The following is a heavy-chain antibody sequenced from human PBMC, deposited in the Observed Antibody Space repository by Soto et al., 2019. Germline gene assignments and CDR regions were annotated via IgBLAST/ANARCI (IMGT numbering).Heavy chain of an antibody. Sequence: VQLVESGGGFIQPGGSLRLACAASGFTVSNNHVTWVRQAAGKGLELVSFVHGGGSTSYADSVKGRFTISRDNSKNTLYLQMDSLRAEDTAIYYCARTLTTSARLDYWGRGTLATFSS. J-gene: IGHJ4*02. D-gene: IGHD3-9*01. V-gene: IGHV3-53*01. CDR2: VHGGGST. CDR1: GFTVSNNH. CDR3: ARTLTTSARLDY.